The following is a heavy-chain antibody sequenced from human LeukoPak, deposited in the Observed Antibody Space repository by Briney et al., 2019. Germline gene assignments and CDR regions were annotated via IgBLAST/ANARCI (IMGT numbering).Heavy chain of an antibody. D-gene: IGHD2-21*02. CDR2: IKQDGTEK. V-gene: IGHV3-7*01. Sequence: PGGSLRLSCAASGFTFTTYWMSWVRQAPGKGLEWVANIKQDGTEKYYVDSVKGRFTISRDNAKNSLYLQMNSLRVEDTAVYYCARDLDSLQHIVVVTAIDYWGQGTLVTVSS. J-gene: IGHJ4*02. CDR1: GFTFTTYW. CDR3: ARDLDSLQHIVVVTAIDY.